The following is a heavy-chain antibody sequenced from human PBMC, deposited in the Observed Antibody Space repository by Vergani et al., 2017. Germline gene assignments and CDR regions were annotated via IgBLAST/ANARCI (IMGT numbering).Heavy chain of an antibody. J-gene: IGHJ5*02. CDR2: IYPGDSDT. CDR3: AGQVGFYYGAGSFMARDKSGRGNWFDP. CDR1: GYSFTSYW. V-gene: IGHV5-51*01. D-gene: IGHD3-10*01. Sequence: EVQLVQSGAEVKKPGESLKISCKGSGYSFTSYWIGWVRQMPGKGLEWMGIIYPGDSDTRYSPSFQGLVTISADKSISTAYLQWSSLKASDTAMYYCAGQVGFYYGAGSFMARDKSGRGNWFDPWGQGTLVTVSS.